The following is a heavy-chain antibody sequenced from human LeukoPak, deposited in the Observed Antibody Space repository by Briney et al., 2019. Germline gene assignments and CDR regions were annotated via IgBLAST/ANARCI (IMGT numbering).Heavy chain of an antibody. CDR3: ARAIAAADNNWFDP. Sequence: SVKVSCKASGYTVTGYYMHWVRQAPGQGLEWMGWINPNRGGTNYAKKFQGRVTMTRDTSISTAYMELSRLRSDDTAVYYCARAIAAADNNWFDPWGQGTLVTVSS. D-gene: IGHD6-13*01. CDR1: GYTVTGYY. J-gene: IGHJ5*02. CDR2: INPNRGGT. V-gene: IGHV1-2*02.